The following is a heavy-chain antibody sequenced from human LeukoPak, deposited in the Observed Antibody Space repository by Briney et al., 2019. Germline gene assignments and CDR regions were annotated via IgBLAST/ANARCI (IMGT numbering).Heavy chain of an antibody. Sequence: VASVNVSCKASGGTFSSYAISWVRQAPGQGLEWMGRIIPILGIANYAQKFQGRVTITADKSTSTAYMELSSLRSEDTAVYYCARDRVVSSWHDYWGQGTLVTVSS. V-gene: IGHV1-69*04. CDR2: IIPILGIA. CDR3: ARDRVVSSWHDY. CDR1: GGTFSSYA. J-gene: IGHJ4*02. D-gene: IGHD6-13*01.